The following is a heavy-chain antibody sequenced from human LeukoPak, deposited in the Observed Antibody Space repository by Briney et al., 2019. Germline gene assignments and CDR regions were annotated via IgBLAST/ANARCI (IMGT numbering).Heavy chain of an antibody. CDR1: GDSITSDY. J-gene: IGHJ5*02. CDR2: IYYSGST. D-gene: IGHD3-22*01. V-gene: IGHV4-59*01. CDR3: ARQYDNTGYYSNWFDP. Sequence: SETLSLTCTVSGDSITSDYWAWIRQPPGKGLEWIGCIYYSGSTNYNPSLKSRVTISVDTSKNQFSLELTSVTAADTAIYYCARQYDNTGYYSNWFDPWGLGTLVTVSS.